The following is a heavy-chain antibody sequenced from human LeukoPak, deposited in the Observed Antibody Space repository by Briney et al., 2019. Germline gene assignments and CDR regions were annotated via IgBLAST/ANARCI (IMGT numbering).Heavy chain of an antibody. J-gene: IGHJ4*02. CDR1: GGSISSGDYY. Sequence: PSETLSLTCTVSGGSISSGDYYWSWIRQPPGKGLEWIGYIYYSGSTYYNPSLKSRVTISVDTSKNQFSLKLSSVTAADTAVYDCARGLRRDGYNFDYWGQGTLVTVSS. CDR3: ARGLRRDGYNFDY. V-gene: IGHV4-30-4*01. CDR2: IYYSGST. D-gene: IGHD5-24*01.